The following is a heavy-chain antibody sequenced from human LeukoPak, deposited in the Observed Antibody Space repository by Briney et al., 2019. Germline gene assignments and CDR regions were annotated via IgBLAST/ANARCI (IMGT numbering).Heavy chain of an antibody. D-gene: IGHD1-1*01. CDR1: GYGFSDVY. Sequence: ASVKVSCKASGYGFSDVYFNWVRQAPGQGLEWMGWINPHSGATNYAQRLQGRVSMDPSFDTAHMELSRLTPGDTAVYYCATSSTVTHTRDPWGQGTLVTVSS. V-gene: IGHV1-2*02. CDR3: ATSSTVTHTRDP. CDR2: INPHSGAT. J-gene: IGHJ5*02.